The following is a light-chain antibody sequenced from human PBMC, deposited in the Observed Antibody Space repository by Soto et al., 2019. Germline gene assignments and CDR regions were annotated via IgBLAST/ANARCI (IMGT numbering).Light chain of an antibody. CDR3: CAYAGSGTVV. V-gene: IGLV2-14*01. CDR1: SSDVGLYDY. Sequence: QSVLTQPASVSGSPGQSIIISCTGTSSDVGLYDYVSWYQQYPGEVPKLIIYEISNRPSGISNRFSGSKSGNTASLTISRLQSEDEADYYCCAYAGSGTVVFGGGTKVTVL. CDR2: EIS. J-gene: IGLJ3*02.